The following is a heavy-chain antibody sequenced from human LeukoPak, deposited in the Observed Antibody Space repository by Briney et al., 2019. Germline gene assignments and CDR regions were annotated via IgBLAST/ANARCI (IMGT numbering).Heavy chain of an antibody. J-gene: IGHJ4*02. CDR3: AKLEGLGMIVATYYFDY. CDR2: ISGSGGST. D-gene: IGHD3-22*01. CDR1: GFTFSSYA. Sequence: PGGSLRLSCAASGFTFSSYAMSWVRQAPGKGLEWVSAISGSGGSTYYADSVKGRFTISRDNSKNTLYLQMNSLRAEDTAVYYCAKLEGLGMIVATYYFDYWGQGTLVTVSS. V-gene: IGHV3-23*01.